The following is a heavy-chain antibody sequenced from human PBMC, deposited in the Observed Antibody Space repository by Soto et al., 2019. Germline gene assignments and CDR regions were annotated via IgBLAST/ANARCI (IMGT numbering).Heavy chain of an antibody. V-gene: IGHV4-31*03. CDR3: ASSVTP. Sequence: QVQLQESGPGLVKPSQTLSLTCTVSGGSNSSGGYYWSWIRQHPGKGLEWIGYIYYSGSTYYNPALKRRGTITVDTAKNQSSLKLSSVTAAGTGVYYCASSVTPWGQGTLVTVSS. J-gene: IGHJ5*02. CDR1: GGSNSSGGYY. D-gene: IGHD3-10*01. CDR2: IYYSGST.